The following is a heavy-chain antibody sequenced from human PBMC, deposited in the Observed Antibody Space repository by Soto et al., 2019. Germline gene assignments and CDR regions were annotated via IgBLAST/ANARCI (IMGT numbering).Heavy chain of an antibody. V-gene: IGHV3-23*01. J-gene: IGHJ3*02. CDR1: GFTFSSYA. CDR2: ISGSGGST. Sequence: GGSLRLSCAASGFTFSSYAMSWVRQAPGKGLEWVSAISGSGGSTYYADYVKGRFTISRDNSKNTLYLQMNSLRAEDTAVYYCAKDQEYSSGWSEIPDAFDIWCQGTMVTVS. CDR3: AKDQEYSSGWSEIPDAFDI. D-gene: IGHD6-19*01.